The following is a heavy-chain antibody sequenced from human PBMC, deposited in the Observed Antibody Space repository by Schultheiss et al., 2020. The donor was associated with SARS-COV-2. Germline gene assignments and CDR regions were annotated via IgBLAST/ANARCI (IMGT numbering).Heavy chain of an antibody. Sequence: SETLSLTCTVSGGSISSYYWGWIRQPPGKGLEWIGYVYYTGSTKYNPSLKSRVTISIDTSKNQFSLKLSSVTAADTAVYYCARGYYRSYSSGWARVLARYYYMDVWGKGTTVTVSS. CDR2: VYYTGST. CDR1: GGSISSYY. V-gene: IGHV4-59*12. D-gene: IGHD6-19*01. J-gene: IGHJ6*03. CDR3: ARGYYRSYSSGWARVLARYYYMDV.